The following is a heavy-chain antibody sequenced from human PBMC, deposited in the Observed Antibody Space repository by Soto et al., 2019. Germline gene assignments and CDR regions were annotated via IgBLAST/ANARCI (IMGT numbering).Heavy chain of an antibody. CDR1: GASIINYY. J-gene: IGHJ4*02. CDR3: ERHSIWLLLSDY. CDR2: VSNTATT. D-gene: IGHD3-22*01. V-gene: IGHV4-59*08. Sequence: SETLSLTCTVSGASIINYYWAWIRQSPGGGLESIGYVSNTATTTYNPSLKNRVTISVDTSKNQFSLKLVSVTAADTAVYFCERHSIWLLLSDYWGQGTLVTVSS.